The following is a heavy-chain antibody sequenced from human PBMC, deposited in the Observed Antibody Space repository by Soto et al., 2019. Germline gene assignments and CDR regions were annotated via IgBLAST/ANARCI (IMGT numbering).Heavy chain of an antibody. J-gene: IGHJ4*02. CDR1: GYSFTSYW. CDR3: ARPTTGYSSGWYLFDY. Sequence: PGESLKISCKGSGYSFTSYWIGWVRQMPGKGLEWMGIIYPGDSDTRYSPSSQGQVTISADKSISTAYLQWSSLKASDTAMYYCARPTTGYSSGWYLFDYWGQGTLVTVSS. V-gene: IGHV5-51*01. CDR2: IYPGDSDT. D-gene: IGHD6-19*01.